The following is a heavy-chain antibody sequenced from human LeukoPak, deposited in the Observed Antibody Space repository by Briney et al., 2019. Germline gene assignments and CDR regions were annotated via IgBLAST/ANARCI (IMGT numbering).Heavy chain of an antibody. J-gene: IGHJ3*02. CDR3: AGHCSSTSCPRGDDAFDI. CDR2: IYSGGST. D-gene: IGHD2-2*01. Sequence: PGGSLRLSCAASEFTFSSFNTYSMSWVRQAPGKGLEWVSVIYSGGSTYYADSVKGRFTISRDNSKNTLYLQMNSLRAEDTAVYYCAGHCSSTSCPRGDDAFDIWGQGTMVTVSS. V-gene: IGHV3-53*01. CDR1: EFTFSSFNTYS.